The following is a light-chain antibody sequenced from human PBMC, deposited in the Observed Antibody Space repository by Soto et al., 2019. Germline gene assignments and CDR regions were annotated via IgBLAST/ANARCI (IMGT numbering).Light chain of an antibody. CDR2: GAS. V-gene: IGKV3-20*01. Sequence: VVLTQSPGSLSLSTGERATLSCRAIQSVISSYLAWYQQKPGQAPRLLIYGASSRATGIPDRFSGSGSGTDFTLTISRLEPEDCAVYYCQQFGGSLTWTFGQGTKVDIK. CDR1: QSVISSY. J-gene: IGKJ1*01. CDR3: QQFGGSLTWT.